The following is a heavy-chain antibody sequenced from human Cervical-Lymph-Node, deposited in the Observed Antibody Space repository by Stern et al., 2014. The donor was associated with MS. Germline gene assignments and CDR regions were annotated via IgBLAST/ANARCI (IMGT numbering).Heavy chain of an antibody. CDR2: FCYGGST. CDR1: GGSISSGDFS. J-gene: IGHJ4*02. CDR3: ARSTDSVEEAFDY. D-gene: IGHD3-16*01. V-gene: IGHV4-30-4*01. Sequence: QVQLQESGPELVKPSQTLSLTCTVSGGSISSGDFSWSWIRQSPGKGLEWIGYFCYGGSTDYNPSLRSRVTISGDTSKNQFSLKLSSVTAADTAVYYCARSTDSVEEAFDYWGQGNLVTVSS.